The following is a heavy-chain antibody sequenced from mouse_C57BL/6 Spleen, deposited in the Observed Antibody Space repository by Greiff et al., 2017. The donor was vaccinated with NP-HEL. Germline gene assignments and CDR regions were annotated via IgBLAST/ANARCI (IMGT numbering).Heavy chain of an antibody. J-gene: IGHJ4*01. CDR3: ARPGIYYGYDDYAMDY. D-gene: IGHD2-2*01. Sequence: EVQRVESGGGLVKPGGSLKLSCAASGFTFSDYGMHWVRQAPEKGLEWVAYISSGSSTIYYADTVKGRFTISRDNAKNTLFLQMTSLRSEDTAMYYCARPGIYYGYDDYAMDYWGQGTSVTVSS. CDR2: ISSGSSTI. V-gene: IGHV5-17*01. CDR1: GFTFSDYG.